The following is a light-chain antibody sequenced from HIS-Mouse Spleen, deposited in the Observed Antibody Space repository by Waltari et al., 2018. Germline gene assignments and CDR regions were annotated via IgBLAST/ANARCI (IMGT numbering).Light chain of an antibody. CDR2: DAS. V-gene: IGKV3-11*01. CDR1: QSVSSY. Sequence: DIVLTQSPATLSLSTGETATLSCRASQSVSSYLAWYQQKPGQAPRLLIYDASNRATGIPARFSGSGSGTDFTLTISSLEPEDFAVYYCQQRSNWWTFGQGTKVEIK. J-gene: IGKJ1*01. CDR3: QQRSNWWT.